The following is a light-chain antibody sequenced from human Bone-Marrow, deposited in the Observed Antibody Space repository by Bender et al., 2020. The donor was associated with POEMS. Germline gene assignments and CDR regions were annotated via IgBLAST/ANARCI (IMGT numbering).Light chain of an antibody. CDR2: DDS. CDR1: ALRKQY. CDR3: QVWDTSDHWV. Sequence: SYELTQPPSVSVSPGQTARITCSGDALRKQYAYWYQQKPGQAPVLVLYDDSDRPSGIPERFSGSNSGNTATLTVSSVEAGDEADYYCQVWDTSDHWVFGGGTKLTVL. J-gene: IGLJ3*02. V-gene: IGLV3-21*02.